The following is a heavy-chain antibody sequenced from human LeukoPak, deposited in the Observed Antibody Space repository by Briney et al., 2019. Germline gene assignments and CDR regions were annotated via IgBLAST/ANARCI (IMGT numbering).Heavy chain of an antibody. CDR2: IYYSGST. Sequence: SETLSLTCTVSGGSISSSSYYWGWIRQPPGKGLEWIGSIYYSGSTYYNPSLKSRVTTSVDTSKNQFSLKLSSVTAADTAVYYCARHLGASGYCSSASCYYFDYWGQGTLVTVSS. D-gene: IGHD2-2*01. V-gene: IGHV4-39*01. J-gene: IGHJ4*02. CDR3: ARHLGASGYCSSASCYYFDY. CDR1: GGSISSSSYY.